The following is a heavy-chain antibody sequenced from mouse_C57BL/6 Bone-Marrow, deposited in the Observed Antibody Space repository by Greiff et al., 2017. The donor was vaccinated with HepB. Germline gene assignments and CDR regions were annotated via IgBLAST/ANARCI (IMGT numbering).Heavy chain of an antibody. V-gene: IGHV1-76*01. CDR3: AKDYGNY. J-gene: IGHJ2*01. CDR1: GYTFTDYY. Sequence: QVQLKESGAELVRPGASVKLSCKASGYTFTDYYINWVKQRPGQGLEWIARIYPGSGNTYYNEKFKGKATLTAEKSSSTAYMQLSSLTSEDSAVYFCAKDYGNYWGQGTTLTVSS. CDR2: IYPGSGNT. D-gene: IGHD2-1*01.